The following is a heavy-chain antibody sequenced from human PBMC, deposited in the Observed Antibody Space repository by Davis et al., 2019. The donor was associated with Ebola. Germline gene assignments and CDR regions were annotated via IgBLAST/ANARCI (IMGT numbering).Heavy chain of an antibody. Sequence: MPSETLSLTCAVSGGSISSSNWCSCFIQPPGKGLEWIGEIYHSGSTNYNPSRNSRVTISVDKSKTQFSLKLSSVTAADTAVYYCARAEQQLDPFDYWGQGTLVTVSS. CDR3: ARAEQQLDPFDY. J-gene: IGHJ4*02. D-gene: IGHD6-13*01. V-gene: IGHV4-4*02. CDR1: GGSISSSNW. CDR2: IYHSGST.